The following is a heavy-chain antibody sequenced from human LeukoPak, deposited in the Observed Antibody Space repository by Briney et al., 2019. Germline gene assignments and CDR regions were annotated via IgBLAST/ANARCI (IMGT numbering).Heavy chain of an antibody. D-gene: IGHD6-13*01. V-gene: IGHV4-59*01. CDR2: IYYSGST. J-gene: IGHJ5*01. CDR1: GGSISSYY. Sequence: SETLSLTCTVSGGSISSYYWSWIRQPPGKGLEWVGYIYYSGSTNYNPSLKSRVTISLDTPKNQFSLKLTSVTAAHTAVYYCARWYSSSWYNWFDSWGQGTLVTVSS. CDR3: ARWYSSSWYNWFDS.